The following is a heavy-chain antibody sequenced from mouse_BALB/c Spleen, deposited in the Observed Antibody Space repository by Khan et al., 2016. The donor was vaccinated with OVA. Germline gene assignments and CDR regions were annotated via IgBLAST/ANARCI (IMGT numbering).Heavy chain of an antibody. V-gene: IGHV5-6*01. Sequence: EVQLVESGGDLVKPRGSLKLSCAASGFTFSSYSMSWVRQTPDKRLEWVATISSGGDYTYYPDSVKGRFTISRDHAKNTLYLQMSSLKSEDTAMYYCARHLTGSFAYWGQGTRVTVSA. D-gene: IGHD4-1*01. CDR3: ARHLTGSFAY. CDR2: ISSGGDYT. CDR1: GFTFSSYS. J-gene: IGHJ3*01.